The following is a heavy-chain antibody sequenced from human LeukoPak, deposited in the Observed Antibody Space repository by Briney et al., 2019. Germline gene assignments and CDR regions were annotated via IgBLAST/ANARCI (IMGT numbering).Heavy chain of an antibody. CDR1: GGSISSGGYS. V-gene: IGHV4-30-2*01. D-gene: IGHD6-19*01. CDR2: IYHSGST. Sequence: SQTLSLTCAVSGGSISSGGYSWSWIRQPPGKGLEWIGYIYHSGSTYYNPSLKSRVTISVDRSKNQFSLKLSSVTAADTAVYYCARGYSSGWYGRAFDIWGQGTMVTVSS. J-gene: IGHJ3*02. CDR3: ARGYSSGWYGRAFDI.